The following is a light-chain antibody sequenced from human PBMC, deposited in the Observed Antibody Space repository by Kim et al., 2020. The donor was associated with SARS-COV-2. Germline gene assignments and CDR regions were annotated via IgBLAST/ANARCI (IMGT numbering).Light chain of an antibody. Sequence: QSALTQPPSVSGPPGQSVTISCTGTSSDIGNYNRVSWYQQSPGAAPKLMIYEVNNRPSGVPDRFSGSKSGNTASLTISGLQTEDEGDYYCSSHASNNPWVFGGGTQLTVL. CDR1: SSDIGNYNR. V-gene: IGLV2-18*02. CDR2: EVN. J-gene: IGLJ3*02. CDR3: SSHASNNPWV.